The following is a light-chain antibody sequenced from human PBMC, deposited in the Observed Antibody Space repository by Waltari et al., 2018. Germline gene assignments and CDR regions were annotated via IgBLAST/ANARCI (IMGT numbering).Light chain of an antibody. J-gene: IGLJ1*01. CDR2: EVS. Sequence: QSALTQPASVSGSPGQSITISCTGTSSDVGSYNLVSWYQQHPGKAPKLMIYEVSKRPSGFSNRFSGSKSGNTASLTISGLQAEDDADYYCCSYAGSSTLYVFGTGTKVTVL. V-gene: IGLV2-23*02. CDR1: SSDVGSYNL. CDR3: CSYAGSSTLYV.